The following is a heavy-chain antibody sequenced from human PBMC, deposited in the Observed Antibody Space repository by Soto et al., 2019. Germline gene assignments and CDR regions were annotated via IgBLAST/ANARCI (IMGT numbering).Heavy chain of an antibody. CDR3: AGGGTTGGWDV. CDR1: GFTFRSYV. V-gene: IGHV3-30*19. D-gene: IGHD3-16*01. CDR2: TSYDGSNK. Sequence: QVQLVESGGGVVQPGTSLRLSCVGSGFTFRSYVIHWVRQAPGKGLEWVALTSYDGSNKYYDDSVKGRFTISRDNSRNTVNLKMDSRRLENTAFFYWAGGGTTGGWDVWGQGPLSPFP. J-gene: IGHJ6*02.